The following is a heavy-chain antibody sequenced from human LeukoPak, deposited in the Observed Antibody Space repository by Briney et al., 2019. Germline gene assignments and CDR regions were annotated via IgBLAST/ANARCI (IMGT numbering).Heavy chain of an antibody. CDR2: INHSGST. D-gene: IGHD6-13*01. Sequence: PSETLSLTCAVYGGSFSGYYWSWIRQPPGKGLEWIGEINHSGSTNYNSSLKSRVTISVDTSKNQFSLKLSSVTAADTAVYYCARDLYSSRTNDAFVIWGQGTMVTVSS. CDR1: GGSFSGYY. J-gene: IGHJ3*02. V-gene: IGHV4-34*01. CDR3: ARDLYSSRTNDAFVI.